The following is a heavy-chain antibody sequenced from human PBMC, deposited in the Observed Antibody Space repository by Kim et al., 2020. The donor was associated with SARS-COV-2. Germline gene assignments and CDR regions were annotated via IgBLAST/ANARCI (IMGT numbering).Heavy chain of an antibody. CDR1: GFTFSNYA. D-gene: IGHD3-9*01. CDR2: SIGSAT. CDR3: AKTGQFEN. Sequence: GSLRLSCVASGFTFSNYAMSWVRQAPGKGLEWVSSIGSATWYVDSVKGRFTISRDNSRNTVSLQMNSLRAEDTATYYCAKTGQFENWGQGTLVTVSS. V-gene: IGHV3-23*05. J-gene: IGHJ4*02.